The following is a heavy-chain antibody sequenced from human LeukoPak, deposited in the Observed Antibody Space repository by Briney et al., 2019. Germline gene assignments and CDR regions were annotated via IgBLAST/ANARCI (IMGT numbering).Heavy chain of an antibody. J-gene: IGHJ4*02. CDR2: INHSGST. CDR1: GGSFSGYY. CDR3: ARELLWFGEFYYFDY. D-gene: IGHD3-10*01. V-gene: IGHV4-34*01. Sequence: SETLSLTCAVYGGSFSGYYWSWIRQPPGKGLEWIGEINHSGSTNYNPSLKSRVTISVDTSKNQFSLKLNSVTAADTAVYYCARELLWFGEFYYFDYWGQGTLVTVSS.